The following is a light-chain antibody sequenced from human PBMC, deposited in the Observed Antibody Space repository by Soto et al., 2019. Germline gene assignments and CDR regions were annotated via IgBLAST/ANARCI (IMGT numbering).Light chain of an antibody. J-gene: IGKJ1*01. CDR3: QQGYSTPLT. Sequence: DIQMTQSPSSLSASIGDRVTITFRASQRITNRLNWYQHRPGKAPRLLIYAASSLESGVPSRFSGSASGTDFTLTISSLQPEDFATYYCQQGYSTPLTFGQGTKVDIK. V-gene: IGKV1-39*01. CDR1: QRITNR. CDR2: AAS.